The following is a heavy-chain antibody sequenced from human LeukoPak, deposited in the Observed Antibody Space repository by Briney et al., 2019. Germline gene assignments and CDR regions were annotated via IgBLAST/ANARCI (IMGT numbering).Heavy chain of an antibody. J-gene: IGHJ4*02. CDR3: ARISSGYYFYFDY. CDR2: IYDSEST. CDR1: GGSISSSTYY. D-gene: IGHD3-22*01. V-gene: IGHV4-39*01. Sequence: SETLSLTCTVSGGSISSSTYYWGWIRQPPGKGLEWIGSIYDSESTCYDSSLKSRVTISVDTSKSQFSLTLSSVTATDTAVYYCARISSGYYFYFDYWGQGTLVTVSS.